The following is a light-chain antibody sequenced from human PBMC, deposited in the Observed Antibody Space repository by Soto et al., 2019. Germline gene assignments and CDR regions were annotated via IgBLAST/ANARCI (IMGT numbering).Light chain of an antibody. Sequence: QPVLTQPPSASGTPGQRVTISCSGSSSNIGSNTVNWYHQLPGTAPKLLIYSNNQRPSGVPDRFSGSKSGTSASLAISGLQSEDEADYYCAAWDDSLNGDVVFGGGTKLTVL. CDR1: SSNIGSNT. J-gene: IGLJ2*01. CDR2: SNN. V-gene: IGLV1-44*01. CDR3: AAWDDSLNGDVV.